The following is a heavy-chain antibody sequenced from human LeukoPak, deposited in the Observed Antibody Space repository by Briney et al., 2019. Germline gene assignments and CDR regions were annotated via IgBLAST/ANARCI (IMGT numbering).Heavy chain of an antibody. J-gene: IGHJ4*02. Sequence: PGGSLRLSCAASGFTFSSYAMSWVRQAPGKGLEWVSAITDSGSNTYYADSVKGRFTISRDNSKHTLYLQMNSLRAEDTAVYYWVGGSGWTYWGQGTLVTVSS. CDR1: GFTFSSYA. CDR2: ITDSGSNT. D-gene: IGHD6-19*01. CDR3: VGGSGWTY. V-gene: IGHV3-23*01.